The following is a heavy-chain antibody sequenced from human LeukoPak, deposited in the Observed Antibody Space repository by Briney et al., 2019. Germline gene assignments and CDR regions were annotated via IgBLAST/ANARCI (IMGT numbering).Heavy chain of an antibody. V-gene: IGHV4-34*01. D-gene: IGHD4-17*01. CDR3: AIPGANTVTTLDY. CDR2: INHSGST. CDR1: GGSFSGYY. J-gene: IGHJ4*02. Sequence: SETLSLTCAVYGGSFSGYYWSWIRQPPGKGLEWIGEINHSGSTNYNPSLKSRVTISVDTSKNQFSLKLSSVTAADTAVYYCAIPGANTVTTLDYWGRGTLVTVSS.